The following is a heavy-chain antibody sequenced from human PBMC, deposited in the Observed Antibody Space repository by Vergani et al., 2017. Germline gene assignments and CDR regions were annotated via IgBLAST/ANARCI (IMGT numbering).Heavy chain of an antibody. Sequence: EVQLLESGGGLVQPGGSLRLSCAASGFTFSSYAMSWVRQAPGKGLEWVSAISGSGGSTYYADSVKGRFTISRDNSKNTLYLQMNGLRAEDTAVYYCAKDGKLGMAPTGYWGQGTLVTVSS. J-gene: IGHJ4*02. V-gene: IGHV3-23*01. D-gene: IGHD5-24*01. CDR3: AKDGKLGMAPTGY. CDR1: GFTFSSYA. CDR2: ISGSGGST.